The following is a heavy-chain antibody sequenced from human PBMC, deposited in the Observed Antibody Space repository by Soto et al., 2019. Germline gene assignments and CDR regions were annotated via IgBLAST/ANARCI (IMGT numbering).Heavy chain of an antibody. CDR3: ARDLTGVVPAAPPRGVWFDP. CDR2: ISAYNGNT. CDR1: GYTYTRYG. J-gene: IGHJ5*02. V-gene: IGHV1-18*01. D-gene: IGHD2-2*01. Sequence: APLNVSCKTSGYTYTRYGISWVRQDTKQGLEWMGWISAYNGNTNYAQKLQGRVTMTTDTSTSTAYMELRSLRSDDTAVYYCARDLTGVVPAAPPRGVWFDPWGQGTLVTVSS.